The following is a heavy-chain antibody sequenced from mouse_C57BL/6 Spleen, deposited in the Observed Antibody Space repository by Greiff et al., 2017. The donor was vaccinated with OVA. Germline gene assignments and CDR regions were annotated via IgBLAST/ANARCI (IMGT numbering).Heavy chain of an antibody. D-gene: IGHD1-1*01. V-gene: IGHV1-18*01. J-gene: IGHJ1*03. Sequence: EVQLQQSGPELVKPGASVKIPCKASGYTFTDYNMDWVKQSHGKSLEWIGDINPNNGGTIYNQKFKGKATLTVDKSSSTAYMELRSLTSEDTAVYYCVSGGSSFYWDFDVWGTGTTVTVSS. CDR3: VSGGSSFYWDFDV. CDR2: INPNNGGT. CDR1: GYTFTDYN.